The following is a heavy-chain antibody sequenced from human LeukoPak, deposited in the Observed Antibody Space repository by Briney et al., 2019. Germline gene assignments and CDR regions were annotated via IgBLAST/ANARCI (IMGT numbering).Heavy chain of an antibody. CDR2: IIPIFGTA. CDR1: RRTFSSYA. V-gene: IGHV1-69*13. CDR3: ARESTMVRGVTAFFDY. J-gene: IGHJ4*02. Sequence: SVKVSCKASRRTFSSYAISWVRQDSGQGIEWMGGIIPIFGTANYAQKFQGRVTITADESTSTAYMELSSLRSEDTAVYYCARESTMVRGVTAFFDYWGQGILVTVSS. D-gene: IGHD3-10*01.